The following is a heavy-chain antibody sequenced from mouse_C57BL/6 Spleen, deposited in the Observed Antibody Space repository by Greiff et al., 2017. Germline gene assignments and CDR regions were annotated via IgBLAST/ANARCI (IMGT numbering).Heavy chain of an antibody. D-gene: IGHD2-1*01. CDR1: GYTFTSYW. J-gene: IGHJ4*01. CDR2: IYPGSGGT. Sequence: QVQLQQPGAELVKPGASVKLSCKASGYTFTSYWIHWVKQRPGQGLEWIGDIYPGSGGTNYNEKFKSKATLTVDTSSSTAYMQLRSLTSEDSAVYYWARKGNFCAMDYWGQGTSVTVSS. CDR3: ARKGNFCAMDY. V-gene: IGHV1-55*01.